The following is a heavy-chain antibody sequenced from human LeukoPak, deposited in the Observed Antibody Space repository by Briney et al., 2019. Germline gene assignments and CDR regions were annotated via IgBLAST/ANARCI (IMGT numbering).Heavy chain of an antibody. CDR2: ISSNGGST. Sequence: GGSLRLSCAASGFTFSSYAMHWVRQAPGKGLEYVSAISSNGGSTYYANSVKGRFTISRDNSKNTLYLQMGSLRAEDMAVYYCARDGGYGSAELFYYVDVWGKGTTVTVSS. CDR1: GFTFSSYA. J-gene: IGHJ6*03. CDR3: ARDGGYGSAELFYYVDV. D-gene: IGHD3-10*01. V-gene: IGHV3-64*01.